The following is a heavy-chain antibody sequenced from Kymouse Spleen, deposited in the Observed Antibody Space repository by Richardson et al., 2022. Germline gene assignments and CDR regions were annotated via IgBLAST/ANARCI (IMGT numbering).Heavy chain of an antibody. D-gene: IGHD3-10*01. CDR3: ARGVGYGSGSYKDAFDI. Sequence: QVQLQESGPGLVKPSQTLSLTCTVSGGSISSGGYYWSWIRQHPGKGLEWIGYIYYSGSTYYNPSLKSRVTISVDTSKNQFSLKLSSVTAADTAVYYCARGVGYGSGSYKDAFDIWGQGTMVTVSS. V-gene: IGHV4-31*03. J-gene: IGHJ3*02. CDR1: GGSISSGGYY. CDR2: IYYSGST.